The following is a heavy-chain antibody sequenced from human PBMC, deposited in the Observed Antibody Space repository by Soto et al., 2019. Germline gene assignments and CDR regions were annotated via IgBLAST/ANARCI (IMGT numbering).Heavy chain of an antibody. V-gene: IGHV3-33*01. J-gene: IGHJ4*02. D-gene: IGHD6-19*01. Sequence: GGSLRLSCAASGFTFSSYGMHWVRQAPGKGLEWVAVIWYDGSNKYYADSVKGRFTISRDNSKNTLYLQMNSLRAEDTAVYYCARRGSSGWTHLDYWGQGTLVTVSS. CDR3: ARRGSSGWTHLDY. CDR1: GFTFSSYG. CDR2: IWYDGSNK.